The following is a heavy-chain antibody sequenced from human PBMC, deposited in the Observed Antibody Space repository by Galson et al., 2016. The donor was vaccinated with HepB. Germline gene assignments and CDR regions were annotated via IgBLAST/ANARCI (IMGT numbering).Heavy chain of an antibody. Sequence: CAISGDSVSSNFATWNWIRHSPSRGLEWLGRTYYRSQWYIDYAVPVRGRININPDTSKNQFSLQLSSVTPEDTAVYYCARVAVTGNYYYYGVDVWGRGTLVTVSS. D-gene: IGHD6-19*01. CDR3: ARVAVTGNYYYYGVDV. CDR2: TYYRSQWYI. V-gene: IGHV6-1*01. J-gene: IGHJ6*02. CDR1: GDSVSSNFAT.